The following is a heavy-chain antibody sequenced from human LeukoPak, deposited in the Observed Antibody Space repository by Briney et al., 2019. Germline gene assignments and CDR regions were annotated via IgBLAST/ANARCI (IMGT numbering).Heavy chain of an antibody. CDR2: INHSGST. D-gene: IGHD2-2*01. CDR1: GGSFSGYY. J-gene: IGHJ4*02. V-gene: IGHV4-34*01. CDR3: ARELIAVVPAAPHETSYFDY. Sequence: SETLSLTCAVYGGSFSGYYWSWIRQPPGKGLEWIGEINHSGSTNYNPSLKSRVTISVDTSKNQFSLKLSSVTAADTAVYYCARELIAVVPAAPHETSYFDYWGQGTLVTVSS.